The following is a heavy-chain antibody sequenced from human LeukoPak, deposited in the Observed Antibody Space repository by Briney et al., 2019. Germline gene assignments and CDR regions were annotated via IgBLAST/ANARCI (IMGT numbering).Heavy chain of an antibody. CDR3: ARDSGIASPGRFDP. Sequence: SETLSLTCTVSGGSISSYYWSWIRQPAGKGLEWIGRIYTSGSTNYNPSLKSRVTISVDTSKNQFSLKLSSVTAADTAVYYCARDSGIASPGRFDPWGQGTLVTVSS. D-gene: IGHD6-13*01. CDR1: GGSISSYY. V-gene: IGHV4-4*07. CDR2: IYTSGST. J-gene: IGHJ5*02.